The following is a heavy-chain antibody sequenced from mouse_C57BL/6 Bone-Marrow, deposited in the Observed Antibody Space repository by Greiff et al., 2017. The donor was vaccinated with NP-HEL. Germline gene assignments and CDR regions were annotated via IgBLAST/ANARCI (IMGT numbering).Heavy chain of an antibody. V-gene: IGHV7-3*01. J-gene: IGHJ4*01. CDR2: IRNKANGYTT. CDR1: GFTFTDYY. CDR3: ARWGDY. Sequence: EVNVVESGGGLVRPGGSLSLSCAASGFTFTDYYMSWVRQPPGKALEWLGFIRNKANGYTTEYSASVKGRFTISRDNSQSILYLQMNALRAEDSATYYCARWGDYWGQGTSVTVSS.